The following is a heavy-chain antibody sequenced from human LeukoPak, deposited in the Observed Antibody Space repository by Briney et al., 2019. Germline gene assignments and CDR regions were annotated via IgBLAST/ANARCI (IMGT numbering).Heavy chain of an antibody. J-gene: IGHJ4*02. V-gene: IGHV1-8*02. CDR3: VGGAPNWGFDY. Sequence: ASVKVSCKASGYTFTSYYMHWVRQATGHGFEWMGWMSPKSGNTGYAQNFQGRVTMTRDTSISTAYMELSSLRSEDTAVYYCVGGAPNWGFDYWGQGTLVTVSS. D-gene: IGHD7-27*01. CDR2: MSPKSGNT. CDR1: GYTFTSYY.